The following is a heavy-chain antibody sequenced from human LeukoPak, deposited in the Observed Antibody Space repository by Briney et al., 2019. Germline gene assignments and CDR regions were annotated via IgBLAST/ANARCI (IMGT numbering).Heavy chain of an antibody. J-gene: IGHJ4*02. D-gene: IGHD1-7*01. CDR2: INPYNGDT. CDR1: GYTFTSYG. Sequence: ASVKVSCKASGYTFTSYGITWVRQAPGQGLEWMGWINPYNGDTNYAQKLQGRVTLTTDTSTSTAYMELRSLRSDDTAVYYCARMSNWKYQGFESWGQGTLVTVFS. CDR3: ARMSNWKYQGFES. V-gene: IGHV1-18*01.